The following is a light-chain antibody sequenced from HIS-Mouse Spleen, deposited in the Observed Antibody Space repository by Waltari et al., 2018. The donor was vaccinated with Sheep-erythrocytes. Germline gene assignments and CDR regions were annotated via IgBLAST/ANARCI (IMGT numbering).Light chain of an antibody. CDR2: AAS. Sequence: IRRTSPPPSRPPSTETKSPITFRPVQVISSCLAWYQQEPGKAPKLLIYAASTLQSGVPSRFSGSGSGTDFTLTISSLQSEDFATYYCQQDNSYPSTFGQGTKLEIK. V-gene: IGKV1-8*01. J-gene: IGKJ1*01. CDR3: QQDNSYPST. CDR1: QVISSC.